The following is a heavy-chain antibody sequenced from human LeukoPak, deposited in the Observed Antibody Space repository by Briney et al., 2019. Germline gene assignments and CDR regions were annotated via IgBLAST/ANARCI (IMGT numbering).Heavy chain of an antibody. CDR3: AGRPDSSGYYRGFDY. CDR1: GYTFTCYY. D-gene: IGHD3-22*01. CDR2: VNPNSGGT. V-gene: IGHV1-2*06. Sequence: GASVKVSCNASGYTFTCYYMHWVRQAPGQGHEWMGRVNPNSGGTNYAQKFQGRVTMTGDTSISTAYLELSRLRSDDTAVYYCAGRPDSSGYYRGFDYWGQGTLVTVSS. J-gene: IGHJ4*02.